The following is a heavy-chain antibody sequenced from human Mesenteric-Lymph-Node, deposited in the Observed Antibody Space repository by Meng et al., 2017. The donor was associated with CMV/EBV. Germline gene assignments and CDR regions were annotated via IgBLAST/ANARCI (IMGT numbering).Heavy chain of an antibody. CDR2: IRYGGST. CDR1: TFSSYA. J-gene: IGHJ6*02. CDR3: ARDSPPSYCSDGTCYSYFSYGMDV. Sequence: TFSSYAMSWVRQAPGKGLEWVGIIRYGGSTYYNPSLKSRVTISVDTSNNHFSLKLTSMTAADTAVYYCARDSPPSYCSDGTCYSYFSYGMDVWGQGTTVTVSS. D-gene: IGHD2-15*01. V-gene: IGHV4-39*07.